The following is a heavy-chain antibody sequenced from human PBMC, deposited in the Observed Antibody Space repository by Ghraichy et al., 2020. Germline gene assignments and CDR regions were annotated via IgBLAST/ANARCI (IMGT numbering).Heavy chain of an antibody. Sequence: SETLSLTCTVSGGSISSYYWSWIRQPPGKGLEWIGYIYTSGSTNYNPSLKSRVTISVDTSKNQFSLKLSSVTAADTAVYYCARSSMFAHREYSSGKFDYWGQGTLVTVSS. CDR3: ARSSMFAHREYSSGKFDY. J-gene: IGHJ4*02. CDR2: IYTSGST. V-gene: IGHV4-4*09. D-gene: IGHD6-25*01. CDR1: GGSISSYY.